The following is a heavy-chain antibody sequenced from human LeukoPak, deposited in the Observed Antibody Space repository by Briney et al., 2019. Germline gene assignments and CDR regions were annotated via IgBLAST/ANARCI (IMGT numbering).Heavy chain of an antibody. D-gene: IGHD3-22*01. CDR3: AKRGVVIRVILVGFHKEAYYFDS. CDR2: MSDSGGRT. V-gene: IGHV3-23*01. CDR1: GITLSNYG. J-gene: IGHJ4*02. Sequence: PGGSLRLSCAVSGITLSNYGMSWVRQAPGKGLEWVAGMSDSGGRTNYADSVKGCFTISRDNPKNTLYLQMNSLRAEDTAVYFCAKRGVVIRVILVGFHKEAYYFDSWGQGALVTVSS.